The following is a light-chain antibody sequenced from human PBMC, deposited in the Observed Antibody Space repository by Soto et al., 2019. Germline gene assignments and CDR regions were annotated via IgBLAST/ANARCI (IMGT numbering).Light chain of an antibody. J-gene: IGLJ1*01. Sequence: QSALTQPASVSGSPGQSITISCTGTNSDVGTYNLVSWYQQHPGKAPKLMIYEVSKRPSGVSNRFSGSKSGNTASLTISGLQAEDEADYYCCSDAGSSTYVFGTGTKLTVL. V-gene: IGLV2-23*02. CDR2: EVS. CDR3: CSDAGSSTYV. CDR1: NSDVGTYNL.